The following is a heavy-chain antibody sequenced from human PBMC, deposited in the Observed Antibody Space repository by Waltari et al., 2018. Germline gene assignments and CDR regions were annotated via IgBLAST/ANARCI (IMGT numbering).Heavy chain of an antibody. CDR1: GYTFTGYY. V-gene: IGHV1-2*06. J-gene: IGHJ5*02. Sequence: QVQLVQSGAEVKKPGASVKVSCKASGYTFTGYYMHWVRQAPGQGLEWMGRINPNSGGTNYAQKFQGRVTITRDTSISTAYMELSSLRSEDTAVYYCATVSEEQQLVHWFDPWGQGTLVTVSS. CDR3: ATVSEEQQLVHWFDP. D-gene: IGHD6-13*01. CDR2: INPNSGGT.